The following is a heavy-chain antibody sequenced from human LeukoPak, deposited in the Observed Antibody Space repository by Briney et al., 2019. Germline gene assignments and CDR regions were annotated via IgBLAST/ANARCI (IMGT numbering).Heavy chain of an antibody. CDR1: GGTFSGYA. CDR3: ARERTMIVQVRAFDI. J-gene: IGHJ3*02. Sequence: SVKVSCKASGGTFSGYAISWVRQAPGQGLEWMGRIIPILGIANYAQKFQGRVTITADKSTSTAYMELSSLRSEDTAVYYCARERTMIVQVRAFDIWGQGTMVTVSS. CDR2: IIPILGIA. D-gene: IGHD3-22*01. V-gene: IGHV1-69*04.